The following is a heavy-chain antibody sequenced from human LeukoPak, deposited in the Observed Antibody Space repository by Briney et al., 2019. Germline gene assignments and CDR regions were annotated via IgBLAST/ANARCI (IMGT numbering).Heavy chain of an antibody. J-gene: IGHJ3*02. D-gene: IGHD2-8*01. CDR2: INQDGGGK. V-gene: IGHV3-7*01. CDR1: GFIFSSYW. Sequence: PGGSLRLSCAASGFIFSSYWMTWVRQAPGKGLEWVANINQDGGGKYYVDSVKGRFTISRDNAKNSLYLQMNSLRTEDTAVYYCARAHLTGVDEFDIWGQGTMVTVSS. CDR3: ARAHLTGVDEFDI.